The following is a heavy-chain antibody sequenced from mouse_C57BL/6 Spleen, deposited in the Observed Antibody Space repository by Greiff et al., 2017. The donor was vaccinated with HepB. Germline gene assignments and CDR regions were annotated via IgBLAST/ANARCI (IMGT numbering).Heavy chain of an antibody. J-gene: IGHJ4*01. Sequence: VKLMESGAELVKPGASVKISCKASGYAFSSYWMNWVKQRPGKGLEWIGQIYPGDGDTNYNGKFKGKATLTADKSSSTAYMQLSSLTSEDSAVYFCARWDYGSSVYAMDYWGQGTSVTASS. V-gene: IGHV1-80*01. CDR2: IYPGDGDT. CDR1: GYAFSSYW. CDR3: ARWDYGSSVYAMDY. D-gene: IGHD1-1*01.